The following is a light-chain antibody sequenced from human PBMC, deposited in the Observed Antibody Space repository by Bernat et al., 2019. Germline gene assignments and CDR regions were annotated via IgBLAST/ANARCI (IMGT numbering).Light chain of an antibody. CDR3: QAWDSSAGF. CDR2: RDN. V-gene: IGLV3-1*01. Sequence: SSELTQPPSVSVSPGQIARITCSGEKLGNKFTCWYQQKSGQSPVVLIYRDNIRPSGISARFSASHSGNTATLTITGTQPTDEADYYCQAWDSSAGFFGGGTKLTVL. J-gene: IGLJ2*01. CDR1: KLGNKF.